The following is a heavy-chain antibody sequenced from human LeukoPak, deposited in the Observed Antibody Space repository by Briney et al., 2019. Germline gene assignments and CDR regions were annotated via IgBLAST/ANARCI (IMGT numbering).Heavy chain of an antibody. Sequence: SETLSRTCTVSGGSISSYYWSWIRQPPGKGLEWIGYIYYSGSTNYNPSLKSRVTISVDTSKNQFSLKLSSVTAADTAVYYCARHRERFPTFDYWGQGTLVTVSS. CDR1: GGSISSYY. D-gene: IGHD5-24*01. CDR2: IYYSGST. CDR3: ARHRERFPTFDY. V-gene: IGHV4-59*08. J-gene: IGHJ4*02.